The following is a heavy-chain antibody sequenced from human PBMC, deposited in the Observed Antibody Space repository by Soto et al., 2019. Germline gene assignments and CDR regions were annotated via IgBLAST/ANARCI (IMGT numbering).Heavy chain of an antibody. CDR2: ISGNSGST. CDR1: GFSFNTYA. J-gene: IGHJ5*02. D-gene: IGHD2-15*01. CDR3: AQVSVVVLAAGDWFDP. V-gene: IGHV3-23*01. Sequence: GGSLRLSCAASGFSFNTYAMTWVRQAPGKGLEWVSGISGNSGSTYYADSVKGRFTVSRDNSKNTVYLQMNSLRGDDTAVYYCAQVSVVVLAAGDWFDPWGQGTLVTVSS.